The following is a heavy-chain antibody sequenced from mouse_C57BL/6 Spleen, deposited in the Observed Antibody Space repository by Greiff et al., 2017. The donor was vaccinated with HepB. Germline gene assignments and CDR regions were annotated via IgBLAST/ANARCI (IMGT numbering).Heavy chain of an antibody. Sequence: VQLQQSGAELVRPGASVTLSCKASGYTFTDYEMHWVKQTPVHGLEWIGAIDPETGGTAYNQKFKGKAILTADKSSSTAYMELRSLTSEDSAVYYCTRGATVVARDYAMDYWGQGTSVTVSS. CDR1: GYTFTDYE. CDR3: TRGATVVARDYAMDY. V-gene: IGHV1-15*01. J-gene: IGHJ4*01. CDR2: IDPETGGT. D-gene: IGHD1-1*01.